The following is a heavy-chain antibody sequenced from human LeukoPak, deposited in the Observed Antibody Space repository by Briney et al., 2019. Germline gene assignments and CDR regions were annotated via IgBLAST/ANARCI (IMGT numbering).Heavy chain of an antibody. J-gene: IGHJ4*02. CDR3: ARRIYGGNSDLDY. Sequence: GESLKISCKASGYSFTSYWIGWVRQTPGKGLEWMGITHPGDSDTRYSPSFQGQVTVSADVSISTAYLQWSSLKASDTAIYYCARRIYGGNSDLDYWGQRTLATVPS. CDR1: GYSFTSYW. CDR2: THPGDSDT. D-gene: IGHD4-23*01. V-gene: IGHV5-51*01.